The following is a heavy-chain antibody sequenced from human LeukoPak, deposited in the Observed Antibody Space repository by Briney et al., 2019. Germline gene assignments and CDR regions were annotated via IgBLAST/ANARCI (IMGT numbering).Heavy chain of an antibody. V-gene: IGHV1-2*02. CDR2: INPNSGGT. D-gene: IGHD5-18*01. J-gene: IGHJ5*02. CDR3: ARDIVMVTYWSAP. CDR1: GYTFTDYY. Sequence: GASVKDSFQASGYTFTDYYMYWVRQAPGQGLEWMGWINPNSGGTNYAQKFQGRVTMTRDTSISTAYMELSRLRSDDTAVYYCARDIVMVTYWSAPGDQRTLVTVSS.